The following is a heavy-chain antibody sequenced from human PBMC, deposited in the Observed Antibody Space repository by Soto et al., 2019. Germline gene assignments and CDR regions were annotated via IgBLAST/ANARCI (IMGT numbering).Heavy chain of an antibody. CDR1: GFTFSSYA. Sequence: GGSLRLSCAASGFTFSSYAMHWVRQAPGKGLEWVAVISYDGSNKYYADSVKGRFTISRDNSKNTLYLQMNSLRAEDTAVYYCARVDGILSSSWYYFDDWGQGTLVTVSS. CDR3: ARVDGILSSSWYYFDD. V-gene: IGHV3-30-3*01. D-gene: IGHD6-13*01. J-gene: IGHJ4*02. CDR2: ISYDGSNK.